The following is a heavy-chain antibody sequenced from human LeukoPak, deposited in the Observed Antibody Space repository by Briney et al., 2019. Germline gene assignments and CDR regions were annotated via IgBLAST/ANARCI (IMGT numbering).Heavy chain of an antibody. CDR1: GFTFSSDW. CDR3: ARAASSWYLRDFDY. CDR2: IRSDGSNK. V-gene: IGHV3-33*08. J-gene: IGHJ4*02. D-gene: IGHD6-13*01. Sequence: SLRLSCAASGFTFSSDWMHWVRQAPGKGLEWMAFIRSDGSNKYYADSVKGRFTISRDNSKNTLYLQMNSLRAEDTAVYYCARAASSWYLRDFDYWGQGTLVTVSS.